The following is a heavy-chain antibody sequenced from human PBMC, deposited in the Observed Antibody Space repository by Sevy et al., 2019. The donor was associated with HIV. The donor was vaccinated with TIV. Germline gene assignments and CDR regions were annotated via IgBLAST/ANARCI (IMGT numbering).Heavy chain of an antibody. CDR3: ARQPSGHYYYYYGMDV. J-gene: IGHJ6*02. CDR2: IYYSGST. V-gene: IGHV4-39*01. CDR1: GGSISSSSYY. Sequence: SETLSLTCTVSGGSISSSSYYWGWIRQPPGKGLEWIGSIYYSGSTYYNPSLKSRVTISVDTSKNQFSLKLSSVTAADTAVYYCARQPSGHYYYYYGMDVWGQGITVTVSS.